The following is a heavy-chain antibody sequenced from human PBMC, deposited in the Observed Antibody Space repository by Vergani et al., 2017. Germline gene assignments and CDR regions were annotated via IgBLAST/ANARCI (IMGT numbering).Heavy chain of an antibody. CDR3: AQSWNFGRRDWFDP. D-gene: IGHD1-7*01. CDR1: ESTFTDYN. V-gene: IGHV1-2*02. J-gene: IGHJ5*02. CDR2: ISPKTGDT. Sequence: QVQLLQSGAELKKPGGSVKVSCQASESTFTDYNIHWVRQAPGQGLEWIGWISPKTGDTDYLQKFQDRVTMTRDASIRTVYLRLTRLTSDDTAIYYCAQSWNFGRRDWFDPWGQGTLVTVSS.